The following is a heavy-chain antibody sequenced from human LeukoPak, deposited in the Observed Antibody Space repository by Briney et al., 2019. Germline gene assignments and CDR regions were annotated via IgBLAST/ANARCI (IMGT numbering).Heavy chain of an antibody. D-gene: IGHD2-2*01. V-gene: IGHV3-30*02. Sequence: GGALRLSCAASGFTFSSYGMHWVRQAPGKGLEWVAFIRYEGSNKYYADSVRGLFTISRDNSKNTLYLQLNSLRAEDTAVYYCAKRCSSIVVVPADIYYYSSYMAVWGKGTTVTVSS. CDR1: GFTFSSYG. CDR2: IRYEGSNK. CDR3: AKRCSSIVVVPADIYYYSSYMAV. J-gene: IGHJ6*03.